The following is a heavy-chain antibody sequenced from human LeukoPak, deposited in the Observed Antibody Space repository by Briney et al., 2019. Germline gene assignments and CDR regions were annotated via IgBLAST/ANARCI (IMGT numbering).Heavy chain of an antibody. J-gene: IGHJ4*02. Sequence: ESPNTSGQGSGYITKRYWIVWVQETPGKSVERMGNIYPCDSDTRYNPSLQGQVTISADKSISTDFLQWSSLKASDTAMYFCARPYRYCDASSCPYLDYWGQGTMVTVSS. CDR3: ARPYRYCDASSCPYLDY. D-gene: IGHD3-9*01. CDR1: GYITKRYW. CDR2: IYPCDSDT. V-gene: IGHV5-51*07.